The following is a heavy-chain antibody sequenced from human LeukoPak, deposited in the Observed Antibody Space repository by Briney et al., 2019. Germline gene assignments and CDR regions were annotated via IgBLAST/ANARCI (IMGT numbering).Heavy chain of an antibody. CDR1: GFTFSSYE. D-gene: IGHD6-19*01. CDR2: ISNSGSTI. V-gene: IGHV3-48*03. CDR3: ARDRDSSGWKISLAFDI. J-gene: IGHJ3*02. Sequence: GGSLRLSCAASGFTFSSYEMNWVRQAPGKGLEWVSYISNSGSTIYYADSVKGRFTISRDNAKNSLYLQMNSLRAEDTAVYYCARDRDSSGWKISLAFDIWGQGTMVTVSS.